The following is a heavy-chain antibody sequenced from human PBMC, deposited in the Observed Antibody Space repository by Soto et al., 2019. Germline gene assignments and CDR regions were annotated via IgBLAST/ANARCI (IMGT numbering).Heavy chain of an antibody. CDR2: ISGSGGST. D-gene: IGHD3-22*01. V-gene: IGHV3-23*01. J-gene: IGHJ4*02. CDR1: GFTFSSYA. CDR3: AKVPQVSNYDNSGYPDY. Sequence: EVQLLESGGGLVQPGGSLRLSCAASGFTFSSYAMNWVRQAPGKGLEWVSDISGSGGSTNYAHSVKGRFTISRDNSKNTLYLQMNSLRVEDTAVYYCAKVPQVSNYDNSGYPDYWGQGTLVTVSS.